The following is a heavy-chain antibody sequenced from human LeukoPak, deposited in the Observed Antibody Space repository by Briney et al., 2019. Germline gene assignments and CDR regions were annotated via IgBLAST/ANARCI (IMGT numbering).Heavy chain of an antibody. J-gene: IGHJ4*02. CDR1: GGXISSNY. CDR2: IYTSGST. Sequence: SETLSLTCTVSGGXISSNYCSWIRQPAGEGLEWIGRIYTSGSTNYNPSLKSRVTMSVDTSKNQFSLKLSSVTAADTAVYYCARGYYGSGSLFYFDYWGQGTLVTVSS. V-gene: IGHV4-4*07. CDR3: ARGYYGSGSLFYFDY. D-gene: IGHD3-10*01.